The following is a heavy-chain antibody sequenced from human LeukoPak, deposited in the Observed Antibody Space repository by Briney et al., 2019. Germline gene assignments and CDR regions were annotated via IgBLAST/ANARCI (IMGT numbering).Heavy chain of an antibody. V-gene: IGHV3-13*01. CDR2: IGTAGGT. CDR1: GFTFSSYD. D-gene: IGHD2-15*01. J-gene: IGHJ3*02. CDR3: ARGAARDDAFDI. Sequence: PGGSLRLSCAASGFTFSSYDMHWVRQATGKGLEWVSAIGTAGGTYYPGSVKGRFTISRENAKNSLYLQMNSLRAGDTAVYYCARGAARDDAFDIWGQGTMVTVSS.